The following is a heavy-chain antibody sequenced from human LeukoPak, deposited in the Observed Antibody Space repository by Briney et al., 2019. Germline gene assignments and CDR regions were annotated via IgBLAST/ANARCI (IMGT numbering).Heavy chain of an antibody. CDR1: GYSFTSYW. CDR3: ARHPPNYDILTGYYPAAFDI. V-gene: IGHV5-51*01. J-gene: IGHJ3*02. CDR2: IYPGDSDT. D-gene: IGHD3-9*01. Sequence: GESLKISCKGSGYSFTSYWIGWVRQVPGKGLEWMGIIYPGDSDTRYSPSFQGQVTISADKSISTAYLQWSSLKASDTAMYYCARHPPNYDILTGYYPAAFDIWGQGTMVTVSS.